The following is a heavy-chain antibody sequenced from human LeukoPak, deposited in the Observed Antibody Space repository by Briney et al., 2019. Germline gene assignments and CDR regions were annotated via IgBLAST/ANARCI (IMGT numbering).Heavy chain of an antibody. Sequence: PSQTLSLTCTVSGGSISSGDYYWSWIRQSPGKGLEWIGYIYYSGSTYYNPSLKSRVTISVDTSKNQFSLKLSSVTAADTAVYYCAREEPGYCSSTSCQRPNGFDPWGQGTLVTVSS. CDR2: IYYSGST. D-gene: IGHD2-2*01. V-gene: IGHV4-30-4*08. J-gene: IGHJ5*02. CDR3: AREEPGYCSSTSCQRPNGFDP. CDR1: GGSISSGDYY.